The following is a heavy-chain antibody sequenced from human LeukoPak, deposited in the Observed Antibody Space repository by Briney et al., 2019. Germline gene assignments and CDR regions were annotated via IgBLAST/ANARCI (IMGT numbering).Heavy chain of an antibody. CDR2: ISGSGGNT. D-gene: IGHD3-22*01. V-gene: IGHV3-23*01. J-gene: IGHJ4*02. CDR1: GLTFSIYA. CDR3: AKGGLLADSSGYFHLFDY. Sequence: GGSLRLSCAASGLTFSIYAMSWVRQAPGKGLEWVSVISGSGGNTYYADSVKGRFTISRDNSKNTLYLQMNSLRAEDTAVYYCAKGGLLADSSGYFHLFDYWGQGTLVTVSS.